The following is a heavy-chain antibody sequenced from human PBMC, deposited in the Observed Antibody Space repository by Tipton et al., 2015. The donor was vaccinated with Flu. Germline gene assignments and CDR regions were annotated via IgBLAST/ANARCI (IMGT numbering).Heavy chain of an antibody. CDR1: GGSISSGSHY. V-gene: IGHV4-61*02. J-gene: IGHJ5*02. CDR2: IYTSGST. D-gene: IGHD4-11*01. Sequence: TLSLTCTVSGGSISSGSHYWSWIRQPAGKGLEWSGLIYTSGSTNYNPSLKSRVTISVDTSKNQFSLKLNSVTAADTAVYYCARRHYSNYVSDPKNWFDPWGQGFLVTVSS. CDR3: ARRHYSNYVSDPKNWFDP.